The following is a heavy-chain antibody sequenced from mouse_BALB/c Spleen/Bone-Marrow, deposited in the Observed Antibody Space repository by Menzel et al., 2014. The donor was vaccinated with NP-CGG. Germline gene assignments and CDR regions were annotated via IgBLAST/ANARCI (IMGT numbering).Heavy chain of an antibody. CDR3: ARWEYYAMDY. Sequence: VQLQQSGAELVKPGASVKLSCTASGFKIKDTYMHWVKQGPEQGLEWIGRIDPANGNTKYDPKFQGKATITADTSSNTAYLQLSSLTSEDTAVYYCARWEYYAMDYWGQGTSVTVSS. D-gene: IGHD4-1*01. V-gene: IGHV14-3*02. CDR2: IDPANGNT. J-gene: IGHJ4*01. CDR1: GFKIKDTY.